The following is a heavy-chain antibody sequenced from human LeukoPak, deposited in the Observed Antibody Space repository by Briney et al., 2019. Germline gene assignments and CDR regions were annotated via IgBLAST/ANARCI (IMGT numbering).Heavy chain of an antibody. D-gene: IGHD4-17*01. J-gene: IGHJ3*02. CDR2: IIPIFGTA. V-gene: IGHV1-69*05. CDR3: ARDYGIQNPYDAFDI. CDR1: GGTFSSYA. Sequence: ASVKVSCKASGGTFSSYAISWVRQAPGQGLEWMGGIIPIFGTANYAQKLQGRVTMTTDTSTSTAYMELRSLRSDDTAVYYCARDYGIQNPYDAFDIWGQGTMVTVSS.